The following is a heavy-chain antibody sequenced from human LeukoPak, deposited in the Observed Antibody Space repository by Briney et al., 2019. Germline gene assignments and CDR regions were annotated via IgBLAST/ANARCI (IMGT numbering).Heavy chain of an antibody. D-gene: IGHD2-21*02. CDR3: ARLQAYCGVNCSPRWFDP. CDR2: IYKSENT. Sequence: SETLSLTCSVSGGSITNYYWSWVRQPPGKGLEWIGYIYKSENTNYNPSLKSRVTISLDPPKNQFSLTLTSVPAADTAMYYCARLQAYCGVNCSPRWFDPWGQGTLVTVSS. J-gene: IGHJ5*02. V-gene: IGHV4-59*08. CDR1: GGSITNYY.